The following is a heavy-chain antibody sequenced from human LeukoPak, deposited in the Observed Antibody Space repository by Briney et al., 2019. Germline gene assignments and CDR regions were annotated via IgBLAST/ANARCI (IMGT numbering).Heavy chain of an antibody. CDR2: IGTAGDT. CDR1: GFTFSSYD. D-gene: IGHD6-13*01. V-gene: IGHV3-13*01. Sequence: PGGSLRLSCAASGFTFSSYDMHWVRQATGKGLEWVSAIGTAGDTYYPGSVKGRFTISRENAKNSLYLQMNSLRAGDTAVYYCARGGGRDSSSWYWFDPWGQGTLVTVSS. J-gene: IGHJ5*02. CDR3: ARGGGRDSSSWYWFDP.